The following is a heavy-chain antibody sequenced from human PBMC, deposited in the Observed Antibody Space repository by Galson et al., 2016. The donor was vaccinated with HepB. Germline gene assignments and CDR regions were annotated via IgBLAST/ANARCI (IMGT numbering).Heavy chain of an antibody. J-gene: IGHJ4*02. CDR1: GGTFTNYG. CDR2: IIPIFGTP. CDR3: AGGDQSRHIAAPGLRIFDY. D-gene: IGHD6-13*01. V-gene: IGHV1-69*13. Sequence: SVKVSCKASGGTFTNYGFSWVRQAPGQGLQWIGGIIPIFGTPTYAQNFQGRVPITADESTSTAYMELTSLRSEDTAVYFCAGGDQSRHIAAPGLRIFDYWGPGTMVTVSS.